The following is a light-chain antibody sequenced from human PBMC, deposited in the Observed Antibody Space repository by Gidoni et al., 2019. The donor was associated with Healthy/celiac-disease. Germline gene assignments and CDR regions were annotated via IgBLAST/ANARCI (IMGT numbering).Light chain of an antibody. Sequence: EIVLTQSPATLSLSPGERATLSCRASQSVSSYLAWYQQKPGQAPRLLIYDASNRATGIPARFSGSGSGTDFTLTISSLEPKDFAVYYCQQRSNWPMGSFGQGTKLEIK. V-gene: IGKV3-11*01. CDR2: DAS. CDR1: QSVSSY. CDR3: QQRSNWPMGS. J-gene: IGKJ2*04.